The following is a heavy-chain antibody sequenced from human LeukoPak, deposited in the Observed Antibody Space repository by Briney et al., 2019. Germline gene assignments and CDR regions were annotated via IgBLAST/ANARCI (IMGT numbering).Heavy chain of an antibody. CDR1: DDSISDYY. Sequence: PSEPLSLTCTVSDDSISDYYRGWLRQPPGKGLEWIGYFYNSGMSTYNPSLKRRVTISADTSKNHCSLWLNTGTAADTAVYFCTSGAEWIIDYWAREILVTVPS. CDR3: TSGAEWIIDY. J-gene: IGHJ4*02. CDR2: FYNSGMS. V-gene: IGHV4-59*01. D-gene: IGHD3-3*01.